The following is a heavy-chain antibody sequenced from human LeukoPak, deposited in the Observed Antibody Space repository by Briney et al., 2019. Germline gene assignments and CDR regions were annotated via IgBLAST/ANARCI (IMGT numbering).Heavy chain of an antibody. CDR2: ISSSGTPI. CDR3: AREKTACGGDCYDS. J-gene: IGHJ4*02. Sequence: GGSLRLSCAASGFTLCSYEMNWVRQAPGRGLEWVSYISSSGTPIHYADSVKGRFTISRDNAKNSLFLQMNSLRAEDTAVYYCAREKTACGGDCYDSWGQGTLVTASS. V-gene: IGHV3-48*03. D-gene: IGHD2-21*01. CDR1: GFTLCSYE.